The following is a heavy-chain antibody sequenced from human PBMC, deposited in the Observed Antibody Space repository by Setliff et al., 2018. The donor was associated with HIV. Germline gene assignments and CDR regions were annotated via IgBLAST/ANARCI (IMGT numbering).Heavy chain of an antibody. V-gene: IGHV4-34*01. CDR1: GGSLSDYY. J-gene: IGHJ4*02. Sequence: SETLSLTCAVYGGSLSDYYWSWIRQPPGKGLEWIAEINRSGTPNYNPSLESRVTISGDSSKNRVSLKLSSVTAAETAVYYCAVPGTSGTYYRVFDYWGQGVLVTVSS. CDR3: AVPGTSGTYYRVFDY. D-gene: IGHD3-10*01. CDR2: INRSGTP.